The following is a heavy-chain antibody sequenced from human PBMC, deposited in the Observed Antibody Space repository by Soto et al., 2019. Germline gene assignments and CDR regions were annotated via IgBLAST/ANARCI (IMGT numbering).Heavy chain of an antibody. Sequence: SETLSLTCTVSGGSISSYYWSWIRQPPGKGLEWIGYIYYSGSTYYNPSLKSRVTISVDRSKNQFSLKLSSVTAADTAVYYCAGGWLRADYWGQGTLVTVSS. CDR3: AGGWLRADY. J-gene: IGHJ4*02. V-gene: IGHV4-59*12. CDR2: IYYSGST. CDR1: GGSISSYY. D-gene: IGHD5-12*01.